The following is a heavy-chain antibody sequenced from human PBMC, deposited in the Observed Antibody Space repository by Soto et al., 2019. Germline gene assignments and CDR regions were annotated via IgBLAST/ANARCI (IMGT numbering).Heavy chain of an antibody. CDR2: MNPNSGNT. D-gene: IGHD3-10*01. CDR3: AREPSGGGGNGFDP. V-gene: IGHV1-8*01. J-gene: IGHJ5*02. Sequence: QVQLVQSGAEVKKPGASVKVSCKASGYTFTSYDINWVRQATGQGLEWMGWMNPNSGNTAYAQKFQGRIPMTSNTSISTAYMGLSSLRSEDTAVFYCAREPSGGGGNGFDPWGQGTLVTVSS. CDR1: GYTFTSYD.